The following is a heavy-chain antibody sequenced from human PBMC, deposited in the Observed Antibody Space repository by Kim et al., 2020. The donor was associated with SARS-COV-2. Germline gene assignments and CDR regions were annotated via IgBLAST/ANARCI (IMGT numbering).Heavy chain of an antibody. J-gene: IGHJ5*02. Sequence: YSQKFQGRVTITRDTSASTAYIELSSLRSEDTAVYYCARDSRIFGVVVDPWGQGTLVTVSS. CDR3: ARDSRIFGVVVDP. D-gene: IGHD3-3*01. V-gene: IGHV1-3*01.